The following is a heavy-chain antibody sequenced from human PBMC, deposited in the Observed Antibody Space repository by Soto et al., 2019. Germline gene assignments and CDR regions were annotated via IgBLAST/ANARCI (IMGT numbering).Heavy chain of an antibody. J-gene: IGHJ3*02. CDR2: INPNSGGT. CDR3: AWSGSPRPYDDFDS. Sequence: ASLKVSCKASGYTFTGYYMHWVRQAPGQGLEWMGWINPNSGGTNYAQKFQGWVTMTRDTSISTAYMELSRLGSDDTAVYYCAWSGSPRPYDDFDSRCQGTMGTVSS. CDR1: GYTFTGYY. V-gene: IGHV1-2*04. D-gene: IGHD3-10*01.